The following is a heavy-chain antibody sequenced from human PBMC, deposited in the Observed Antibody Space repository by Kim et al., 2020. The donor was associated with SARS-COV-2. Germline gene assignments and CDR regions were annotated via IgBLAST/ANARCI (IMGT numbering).Heavy chain of an antibody. V-gene: IGHV3-74*01. CDR1: GFTFSSYW. CDR3: ARTSPEAFTYYYDSSGYCIDY. J-gene: IGHJ4*02. CDR2: INSDGSST. D-gene: IGHD3-22*01. Sequence: GGSLRLSCAASGFTFSSYWMHWVRQAPGKGLVWVSRINSDGSSTSYADSVKGRFTISRDNAKNTLYLQMNSLRAEDTAVYYCARTSPEAFTYYYDSSGYCIDYWGQGTLVTVSS.